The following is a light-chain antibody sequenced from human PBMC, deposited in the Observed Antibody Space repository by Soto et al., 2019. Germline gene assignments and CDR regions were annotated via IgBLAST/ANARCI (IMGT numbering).Light chain of an antibody. J-gene: IGKJ3*01. CDR2: GAS. CDR3: QNYGT. V-gene: IGKV3-20*01. CDR1: QSVRSNY. Sequence: EMVLTHSPGTLSLSPGDRATLSCRASQSVRSNYLAWYQQKPGQAPRLLIYGASIRATGIPDRFSGTGSGTDFTLTISRLEPEDFAVYYCQNYGTFGPGTKVDIK.